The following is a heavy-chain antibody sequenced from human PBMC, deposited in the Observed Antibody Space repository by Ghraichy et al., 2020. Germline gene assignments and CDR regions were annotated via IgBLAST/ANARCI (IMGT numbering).Heavy chain of an antibody. Sequence: SQTLSLTCAVSGDSISSGGYSWSWIRQPPGKGLEWIGYIYHSGSTYYNPSLKSRVTISVDRSKNQFSLKLSSVTAADTAVYYCARVGTTTHYWYFDLWGRGTLVTVSS. J-gene: IGHJ2*01. V-gene: IGHV4-30-2*01. D-gene: IGHD4-11*01. CDR1: GDSISSGGYS. CDR3: ARVGTTTHYWYFDL. CDR2: IYHSGST.